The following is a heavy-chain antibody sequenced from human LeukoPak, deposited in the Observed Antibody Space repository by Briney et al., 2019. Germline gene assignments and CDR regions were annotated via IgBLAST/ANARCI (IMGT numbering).Heavy chain of an antibody. CDR1: GGSFSGYY. Sequence: KPSETLSLTCAVYGGSFSGYYWSWLRQPPGKGLEWIGEINHSGSTNYNPSLKSRVTISVDTSKNQFSLKLSSVTAADTAVYYCARDSRRITIFGVVIGNWFDPWGQGTLVTVSS. CDR2: INHSGST. V-gene: IGHV4-34*01. D-gene: IGHD3-3*01. J-gene: IGHJ5*02. CDR3: ARDSRRITIFGVVIGNWFDP.